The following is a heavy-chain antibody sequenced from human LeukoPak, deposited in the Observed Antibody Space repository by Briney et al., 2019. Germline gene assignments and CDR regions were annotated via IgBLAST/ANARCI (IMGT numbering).Heavy chain of an antibody. CDR3: ARVDDSSGYYAPSLDY. J-gene: IGHJ4*02. V-gene: IGHV3-30-3*01. CDR1: GFTFSSYA. Sequence: GGSLRLSCTASGFTFSSYAIHWAPQAPGKGLEWVAVISYDGGNKYYADPVKGQFTISRDNSNNMVYLQMNSLRAEDTAVYYCARVDDSSGYYAPSLDYWGQGTLVTVSS. CDR2: ISYDGGNK. D-gene: IGHD3-22*01.